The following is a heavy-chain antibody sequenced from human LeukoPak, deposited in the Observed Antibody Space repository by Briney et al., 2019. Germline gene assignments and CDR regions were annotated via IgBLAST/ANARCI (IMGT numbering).Heavy chain of an antibody. CDR2: ISGSNGNT. CDR1: GYTFTSYG. V-gene: IGHV1-18*01. J-gene: IGHJ4*02. CDR3: ARESRASTIFGVAYPFDY. D-gene: IGHD3-3*01. Sequence: GASVKVSCKASGYTFTSYGISWVRQAPGQGLEWMGWISGSNGNTNYAQKLQGRVTMTTDTSTSTAYMELRSLRSDDTAVYYCARESRASTIFGVAYPFDYWGQGTLVTVSS.